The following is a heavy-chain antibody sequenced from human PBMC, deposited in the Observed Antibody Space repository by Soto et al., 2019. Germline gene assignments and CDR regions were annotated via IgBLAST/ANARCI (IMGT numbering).Heavy chain of an antibody. CDR3: ARDPVRYYDSSGYFSSY. CDR1: GFTFSSYS. Sequence: GGSLRLSCAASGFTFSSYSMNWVRQAPGKGLEWVSSISSSSSYIYYADSVKGRFTISRDNAKNSLYLQMNSLRAEDTAVYYCARDPVRYYDSSGYFSSYWGQGTLVTV. J-gene: IGHJ4*02. CDR2: ISSSSSYI. V-gene: IGHV3-21*01. D-gene: IGHD3-22*01.